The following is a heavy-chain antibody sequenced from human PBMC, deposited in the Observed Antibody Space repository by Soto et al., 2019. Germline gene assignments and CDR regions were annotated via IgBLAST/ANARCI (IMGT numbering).Heavy chain of an antibody. J-gene: IGHJ4*02. D-gene: IGHD6-13*01. V-gene: IGHV3-23*01. Sequence: EVQLLDSGGGLVQPGGSLRLSCAASGFTFSSYAMNWVRQAPGKGLEWVSVISGSGDSTYYADSVKGRFTISRDNSKNTLYLQMNSLRAWDTAVYYCARRGPGTYFDYWGQGTLVTVSS. CDR2: ISGSGDST. CDR3: ARRGPGTYFDY. CDR1: GFTFSSYA.